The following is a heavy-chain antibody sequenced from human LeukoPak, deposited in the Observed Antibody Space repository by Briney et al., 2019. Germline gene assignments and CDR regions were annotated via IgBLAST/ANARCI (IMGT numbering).Heavy chain of an antibody. CDR1: RFTFKDYA. CDR3: ARVYSSSRRGPLYYFDY. J-gene: IGHJ4*02. D-gene: IGHD2-21*01. V-gene: IGHV3-53*01. Sequence: GGSLRLSCAASRFTFKDYAMNWVRQAPGKGLEWVSVIYSGGNTYYADSVKGRFTISRDNSKNTLYLQMNSLRAEDTAVYYCARVYSSSRRGPLYYFDYWGQGTLVTVSS. CDR2: IYSGGNT.